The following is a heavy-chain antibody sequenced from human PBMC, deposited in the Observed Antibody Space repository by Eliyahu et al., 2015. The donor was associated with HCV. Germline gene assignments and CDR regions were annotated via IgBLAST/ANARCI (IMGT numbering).Heavy chain of an antibody. Sequence: QXQLQESGPGLVKPSQTLSLTCTVSGGSISSGDFFWTWLRQPPGRGLEWIGNIFYSGITDYNPSLKSRLIISIDTSKSQFSLRLTSVSAADTAVYYCASGDNYYDSRGYPYFYGMHVWVLGTTVTVSS. J-gene: IGHJ6*02. CDR2: IFYSGIT. CDR3: ASGDNYYDSRGYPYFYGMHV. CDR1: GGSISSGDFF. D-gene: IGHD3-22*01. V-gene: IGHV4-30-4*01.